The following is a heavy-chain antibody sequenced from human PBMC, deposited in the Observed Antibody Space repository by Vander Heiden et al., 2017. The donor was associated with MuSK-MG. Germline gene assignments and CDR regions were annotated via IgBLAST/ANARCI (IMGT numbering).Heavy chain of an antibody. D-gene: IGHD3-10*01. Sequence: EVQLVESGGGLVKPGGSLRLSCAASGLRFSSSRFNWVRQAPGKGLEWLSSIDSTSVYIYYADSVKGRFSTSRDNAENSLSLQMNSLRDEDTAVYYCATGGRDEGFAYWGQGILVTVSS. CDR2: IDSTSVYI. CDR1: GLRFSSSR. CDR3: ATGGRDEGFAY. V-gene: IGHV3-21*02. J-gene: IGHJ4*02.